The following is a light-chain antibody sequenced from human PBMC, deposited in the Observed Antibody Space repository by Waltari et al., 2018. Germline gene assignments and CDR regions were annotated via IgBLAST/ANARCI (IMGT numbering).Light chain of an antibody. Sequence: EIVLTQSPGTLSLSPGERATLSCRASRSISSSYLAWYQQKPGQAPRLLIYGASSRATGIPDRFSGSGSGTDFILTISRLEPEDFAVYYCQQYGSSYTFGQGTNLEIK. J-gene: IGKJ2*01. CDR1: RSISSSY. CDR3: QQYGSSYT. CDR2: GAS. V-gene: IGKV3-20*01.